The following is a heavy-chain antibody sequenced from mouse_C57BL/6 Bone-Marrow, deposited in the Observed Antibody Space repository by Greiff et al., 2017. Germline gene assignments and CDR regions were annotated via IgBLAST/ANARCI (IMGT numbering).Heavy chain of an antibody. CDR3: SSIITTDYAMDY. CDR2: IRTKANGYTT. CDR1: GFTFTDYY. V-gene: IGHV7-3*01. D-gene: IGHD1-1*01. J-gene: IGHJ4*01. Sequence: EVQVVESGGGLVQPGGSLSLSCAASGFTFTDYYMSWVRQPPGKALEWLGFIRTKANGYTTDYSASVKGRFTISRDNSQSILYLQMNALRAEDSATYYCSSIITTDYAMDYWGQGTSVTVSS.